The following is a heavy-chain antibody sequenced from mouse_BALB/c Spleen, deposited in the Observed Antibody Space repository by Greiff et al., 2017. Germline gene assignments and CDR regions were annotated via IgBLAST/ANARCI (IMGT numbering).Heavy chain of an antibody. CDR1: GYSFTGYT. CDR2: INPYNGGT. CDR3: AKGFYYGYDENAMDY. J-gene: IGHJ4*01. V-gene: IGHV1-18*01. D-gene: IGHD2-2*01. Sequence: VQLQQSGPELVKPGASMKISCKASGYSFTGYTMNWVKQSHGKNLEWIGLINPYNGGTSYNQKFKGKATLTVDKSSSTAYMELLSLTSEDSAVYYCAKGFYYGYDENAMDYWGQGTSVTVSS.